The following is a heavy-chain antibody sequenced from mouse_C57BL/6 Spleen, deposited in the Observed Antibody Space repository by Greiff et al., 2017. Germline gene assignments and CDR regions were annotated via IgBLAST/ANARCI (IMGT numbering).Heavy chain of an antibody. D-gene: IGHD2-4*01. CDR1: GYAFSSYW. CDR3: APLYYDYSWFAY. CDR2: IYPGDGDT. J-gene: IGHJ3*01. Sequence: QVQLKQSGAELVKPGASVKISCKASGYAFSSYWMNWVKQRPGKGLEWIGQIYPGDGDTNYNGKFKGKATLTADKSSSTAYMQLSSLTSDDSAVYFCAPLYYDYSWFAYWGQGTLVTVSA. V-gene: IGHV1-80*01.